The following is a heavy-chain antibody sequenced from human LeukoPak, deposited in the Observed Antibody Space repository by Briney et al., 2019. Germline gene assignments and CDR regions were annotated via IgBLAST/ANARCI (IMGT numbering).Heavy chain of an antibody. CDR2: ISSSSSYI. CDR3: ARGGDCGDYYGIDV. Sequence: GESLRLSCADSGFTFSSYSMKWVRQAPGKGLEWVSSISSSSSYIYYADSVKGRFTISRDNAKNSLYLQMNSLRAEDTAVYYCARGGDCGDYYGIDVWGRRTTVTVSS. CDR1: GFTFSSYS. J-gene: IGHJ6*02. D-gene: IGHD2-21*02. V-gene: IGHV3-21*01.